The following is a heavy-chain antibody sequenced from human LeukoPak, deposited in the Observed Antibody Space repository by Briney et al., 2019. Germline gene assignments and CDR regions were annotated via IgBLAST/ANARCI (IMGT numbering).Heavy chain of an antibody. Sequence: GGSLRLSCAASGFTVSSNYMSWVRQAPGKGLEWVSVIYSGGSTSYADSVKGRFTISRDNSKNTLYLQMNSLRAEDTAVYYCARDSVVVTAQSREYYGMDVWGQGTTVTVSS. CDR3: ARDSVVVTAQSREYYGMDV. D-gene: IGHD2-21*02. V-gene: IGHV3-66*01. J-gene: IGHJ6*02. CDR1: GFTVSSNY. CDR2: IYSGGST.